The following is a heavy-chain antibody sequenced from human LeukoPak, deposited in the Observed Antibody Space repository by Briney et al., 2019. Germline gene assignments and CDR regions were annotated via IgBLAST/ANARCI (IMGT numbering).Heavy chain of an antibody. D-gene: IGHD2-8*01. CDR1: GFTFSDYY. CDR2: ISASGSMT. CDR3: ASHMVLSPCEF. V-gene: IGHV3-11*01. Sequence: GGSLRLSCAASGFTFSDYYMTWIRQAPGKGLEWISSISASGSMTFYADSVKGRFTISRDNAKNSLHLQMNSLRAEDTAVYFCASHMVLSPCEFWGQGTLVTVSS. J-gene: IGHJ4*02.